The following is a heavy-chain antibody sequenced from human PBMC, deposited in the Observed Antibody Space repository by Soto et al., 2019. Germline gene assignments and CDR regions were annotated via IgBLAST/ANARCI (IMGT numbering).Heavy chain of an antibody. CDR1: GYTFTGYY. V-gene: IGHV1-2*02. Sequence: QVQLVQSGAEVKKPGASVKVSCKASGYTFTGYYMHWVRQAPGQGLEWMGWINPNSGGTNYAQKFQGRVTMTRDTSISTAYMELSRLRSDDTAVYYCARLGSSWYVPPYYFDYWGQGTLVTVSS. D-gene: IGHD6-13*01. J-gene: IGHJ4*02. CDR3: ARLGSSWYVPPYYFDY. CDR2: INPNSGGT.